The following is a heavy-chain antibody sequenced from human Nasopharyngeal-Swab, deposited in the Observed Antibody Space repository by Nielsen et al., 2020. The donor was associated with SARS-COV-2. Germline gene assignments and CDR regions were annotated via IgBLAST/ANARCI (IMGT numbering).Heavy chain of an antibody. J-gene: IGHJ4*02. Sequence: ASVKVSCKASGYTFTSYAMNWVRQAPGQGLEWMGWISAYNGNTNYAQKLQGRVTMTTDTSTSTAYMELRSLRSDDTAVYYCARDTPSGDTVTTSPDFDYWGQGTLVTVSS. V-gene: IGHV1-18*01. CDR2: ISAYNGNT. CDR1: GYTFTSYA. CDR3: ARDTPSGDTVTTSPDFDY. D-gene: IGHD4-17*01.